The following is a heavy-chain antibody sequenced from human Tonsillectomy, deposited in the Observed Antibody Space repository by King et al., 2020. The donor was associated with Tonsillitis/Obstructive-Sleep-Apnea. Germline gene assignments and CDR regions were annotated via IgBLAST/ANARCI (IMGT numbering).Heavy chain of an antibody. J-gene: IGHJ4*02. CDR3: ARDGRFLEWPDFDY. CDR1: GYTFTSYA. Sequence: VQLVQSGAEVKKPGASVKGSCKASGYTFTSYAMHWVRQAPGQRLEWMGWINAGNGNTKYSQKFQGRVTITRDTSASTAYMELSSLRSEDTAVYYCARDGRFLEWPDFDYWGQGTLVTVSS. D-gene: IGHD3-3*01. V-gene: IGHV1-3*01. CDR2: INAGNGNT.